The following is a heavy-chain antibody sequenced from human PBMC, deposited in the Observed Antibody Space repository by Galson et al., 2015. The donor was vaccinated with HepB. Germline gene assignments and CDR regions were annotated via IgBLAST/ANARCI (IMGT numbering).Heavy chain of an antibody. V-gene: IGHV3-23*01. Sequence: SLRLSCAASGFTFSSYAMSWVRQAPGKGLEWVSAISGSGGSTYYADSVKGRFTISRDNSKNTLYLQMNSLRAEDTAVYYCAKVLYAMGGPFDYWGQGTLVTVSS. CDR1: GFTFSSYA. J-gene: IGHJ4*02. CDR3: AKVLYAMGGPFDY. D-gene: IGHD2/OR15-2a*01. CDR2: ISGSGGST.